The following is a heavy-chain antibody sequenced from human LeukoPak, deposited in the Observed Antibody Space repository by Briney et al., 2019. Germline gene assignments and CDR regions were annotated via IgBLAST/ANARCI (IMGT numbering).Heavy chain of an antibody. V-gene: IGHV4-4*02. CDR2: IYHSGST. D-gene: IGHD2-2*01. CDR3: ARTTKYQFKWAGFDP. Sequence: SGTLSLTCAVSGGSISSTNWWSWVRQPPGKGLEWIGEIYHSGSTNYNPSLKSRVTISVDKSKNQFSLKLSSVTAADTAVYYCARTTKYQFKWAGFDPWGQGTLVTVSS. CDR1: GGSISSTNW. J-gene: IGHJ5*02.